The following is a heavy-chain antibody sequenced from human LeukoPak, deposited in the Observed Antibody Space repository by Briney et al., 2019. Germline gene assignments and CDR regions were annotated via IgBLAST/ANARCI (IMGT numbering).Heavy chain of an antibody. Sequence: PGGSLRLSCAASGFSFDDYAMHWVRQAPGKGLEWVSSVTWNSGTIGYADSVRGRFTISRDNAKNSLYLQMNSLRVEDTALYFCAKSRSTWYVLDYWGQGTLVTVSS. J-gene: IGHJ4*02. CDR3: AKSRSTWYVLDY. CDR1: GFSFDDYA. D-gene: IGHD6-13*01. CDR2: VTWNSGTI. V-gene: IGHV3-9*01.